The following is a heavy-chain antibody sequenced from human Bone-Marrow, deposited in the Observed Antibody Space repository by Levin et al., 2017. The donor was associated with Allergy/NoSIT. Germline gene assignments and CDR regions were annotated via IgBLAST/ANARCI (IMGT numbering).Heavy chain of an antibody. J-gene: IGHJ1*01. CDR3: AKAYCGGDCYSGYFQH. Sequence: GESLKISCAASGFTFDDYTMHWVRQAPGKGLEWVSLISWDGGSTYYADSVKGRFTISRDNSKNSLYLQMNSLRTEDTALYYCAKAYCGGDCYSGYFQHWGQGTLVTVSS. D-gene: IGHD2-21*02. V-gene: IGHV3-43*01. CDR1: GFTFDDYT. CDR2: ISWDGGST.